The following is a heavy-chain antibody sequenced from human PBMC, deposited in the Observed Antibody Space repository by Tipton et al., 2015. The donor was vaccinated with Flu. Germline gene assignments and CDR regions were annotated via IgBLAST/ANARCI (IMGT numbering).Heavy chain of an antibody. D-gene: IGHD3-10*01. CDR1: GDSISSSGYY. J-gene: IGHJ3*02. CDR3: ARPRLASGRGDAFEI. V-gene: IGHV4-39*01. Sequence: TLSLTCTVSGDSISSSGYYWAWIRQSPGKGLEWIGSIYFRGNTYYNPSLNSRATISVDASTNEVSLKLTSVTAADTAVFYCARPRLASGRGDAFEIWGQGTMVTVSS. CDR2: IYFRGNT.